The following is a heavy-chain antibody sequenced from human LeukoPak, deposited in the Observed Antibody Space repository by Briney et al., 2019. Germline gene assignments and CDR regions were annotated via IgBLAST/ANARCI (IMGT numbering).Heavy chain of an antibody. V-gene: IGHV3-21*01. J-gene: IGHJ5*02. CDR1: GFTFSSYS. D-gene: IGHD3-9*01. Sequence: GGSLRPSCAASGFTFSSYSMNWVRQAPGKGLEWVSSISSSSSYIYYADSVKGRFTISRDNAKNSLYLQMNSLRAEDTAVYYCARDLLTVRYFDWFSWLDPWGQGTLVTVSS. CDR2: ISSSSSYI. CDR3: ARDLLTVRYFDWFSWLDP.